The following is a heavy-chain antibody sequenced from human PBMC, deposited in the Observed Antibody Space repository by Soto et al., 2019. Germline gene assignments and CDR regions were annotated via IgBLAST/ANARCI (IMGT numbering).Heavy chain of an antibody. CDR1: GDSFNDYY. D-gene: IGHD5-12*01. CDR3: ARESGGATATLDYYYFYMDV. CDR2: INPNGGVT. J-gene: IGHJ6*03. V-gene: IGHV1-2*04. Sequence: QVQLVKSGAEVRKPGASVTVSCRSSGDSFNDYYIHWVRQAPGQGFEWMGWINPNGGVTKYAQKFQGWLSMTRETSIRTVYMQLSRLRSDATAVYYCARESGGATATLDYYYFYMDVWGTGTTVTVSS.